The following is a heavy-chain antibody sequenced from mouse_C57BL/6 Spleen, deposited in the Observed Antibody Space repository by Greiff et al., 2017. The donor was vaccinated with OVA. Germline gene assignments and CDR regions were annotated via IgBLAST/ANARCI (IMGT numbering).Heavy chain of an antibody. D-gene: IGHD4-1*01. V-gene: IGHV2-2*01. J-gene: IGHJ1*03. CDR1: GFSLTSYG. CDR3: ARNWEWYFDV. Sequence: VMLVESGPGLVQPSQSLSITCTVSGFSLTSYGVHWVRQSPGKGLEWLGVIWSGGSTDYNAAFISRLSISKDNSKSQVFFKMNSLQADDTAIYYCARNWEWYFDVWGTGTTVTVSS. CDR2: IWSGGST.